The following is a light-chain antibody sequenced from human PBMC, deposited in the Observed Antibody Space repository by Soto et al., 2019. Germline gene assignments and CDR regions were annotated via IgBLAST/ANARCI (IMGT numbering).Light chain of an antibody. CDR3: SSYTSNNVWV. CDR2: EVT. CDR1: SSDVGGYHY. V-gene: IGLV2-14*01. J-gene: IGLJ3*02. Sequence: QSALTQPASVSGSPGQSITISSTGTSSDVGGYHYVSWYQQHPGKAPKLMIYEVTNRPSGVSNRFSGSKSGNTASLTISGLQAEDEADYYCSSYTSNNVWVFGGGTKLTVL.